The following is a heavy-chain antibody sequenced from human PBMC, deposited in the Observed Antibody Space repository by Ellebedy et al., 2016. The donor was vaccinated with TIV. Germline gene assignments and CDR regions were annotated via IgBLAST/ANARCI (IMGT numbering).Heavy chain of an antibody. CDR2: IIPILGIG. CDR1: GGTFSSYA. J-gene: IGHJ6*02. CDR3: ATTVEAVSYYYYGMDV. Sequence: ASVKVSCKASGGTFSSYAISWVRQAPGQGLEWMGRIIPILGIGNYAQKFQERVTITADKSTTTAYMELSSLRSDDTAVYYCATTVEAVSYYYYGMDVWGQGTTVTVSS. D-gene: IGHD4-23*01. V-gene: IGHV1-69*04.